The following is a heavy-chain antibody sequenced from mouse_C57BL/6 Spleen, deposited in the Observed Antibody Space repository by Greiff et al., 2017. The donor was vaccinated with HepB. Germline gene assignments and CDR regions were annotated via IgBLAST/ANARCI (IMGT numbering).Heavy chain of an antibody. CDR1: GYTFTSYW. J-gene: IGHJ2*01. CDR3: PRRTEEGYYFDY. CDR2: IDPSDSYT. Sequence: VQLQQPGAELVMPGASVKLSCKASGYTFTSYWMHWVKQRPGQGLEWIGEIDPSDSYTNYNQKFKGKSTLTVDKSSSTAYMQLSSLTSEDSAVYYCPRRTEEGYYFDYWGQGTTLTVSS. V-gene: IGHV1-69*01.